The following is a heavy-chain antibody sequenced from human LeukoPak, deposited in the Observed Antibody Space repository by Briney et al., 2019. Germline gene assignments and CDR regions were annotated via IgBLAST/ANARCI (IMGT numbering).Heavy chain of an antibody. CDR3: ARVRVYSGYPGPFDY. V-gene: IGHV1-18*01. Sequence: ASVKVSCKASGYTFISYGISWVRQAPGQGLEWMGWISVYNGNTNYAQKFQGRVTMTTDTSTSTAYMELRSLRSDDTAVYYCARVRVYSGYPGPFDYWGQGTLATVSS. CDR2: ISVYNGNT. CDR1: GYTFISYG. J-gene: IGHJ4*02. D-gene: IGHD5-12*01.